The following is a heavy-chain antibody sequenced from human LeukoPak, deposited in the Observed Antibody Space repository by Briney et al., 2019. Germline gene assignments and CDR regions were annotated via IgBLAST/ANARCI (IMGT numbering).Heavy chain of an antibody. CDR2: INHSGST. Sequence: SETLSLTCTVSGYSSSIDYYWSWIRQPPGKGLEWIGEINHSGSTNYNPSLKSRVTISVDTSKNQFSLKLSSVTAADTAVYYCARVGVVVVPAAIDYYYYYMDVWGKGTTVTVSS. CDR1: GYSSSIDYY. J-gene: IGHJ6*03. CDR3: ARVGVVVVPAAIDYYYYYMDV. D-gene: IGHD2-2*02. V-gene: IGHV4-34*01.